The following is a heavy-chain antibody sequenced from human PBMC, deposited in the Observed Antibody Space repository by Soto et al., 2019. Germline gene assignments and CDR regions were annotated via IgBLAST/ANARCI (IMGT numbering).Heavy chain of an antibody. CDR1: GGTFNNYA. V-gene: IGHV1-69*13. CDR2: LIPNFDTP. CDR3: AVAMVREILIFESSGMHV. D-gene: IGHD3-10*01. Sequence: GASVKVSCKTSGGTFNNYAISWVRQAPGQGLEWMGGLIPNFDTPNYAQRFQDRLTIIADESTSTVPMELRSLRSDDTAVYYCAVAMVREILIFESSGMHVWGQGTTVTVSS. J-gene: IGHJ6*02.